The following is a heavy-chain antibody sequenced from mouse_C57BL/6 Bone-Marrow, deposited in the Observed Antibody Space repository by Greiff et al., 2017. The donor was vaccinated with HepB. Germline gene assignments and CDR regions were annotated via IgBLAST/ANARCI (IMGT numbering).Heavy chain of an antibody. V-gene: IGHV1-15*01. Sequence: VKLMESGAELVRPGASVTLSCKASGYTFTDYEMHWVKQTTVHGLEWIGAIDPETGGTAYNQKFKGKAILTADKSSCTAYMELRILTSEDSAVYYFTRRSTMITTCGYYFDYWGQGTTLTVSS. D-gene: IGHD2-4*01. CDR2: IDPETGGT. CDR3: TRRSTMITTCGYYFDY. CDR1: GYTFTDYE. J-gene: IGHJ2*01.